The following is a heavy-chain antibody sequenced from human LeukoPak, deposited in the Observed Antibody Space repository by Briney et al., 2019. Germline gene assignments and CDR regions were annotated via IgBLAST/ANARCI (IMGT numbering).Heavy chain of an antibody. D-gene: IGHD5-12*01. CDR3: ARGLDIVATES. V-gene: IGHV1-8*01. Sequence: ASVKVSCKASGYTFTSYDINWVRQATGQGLEWMGWMNPNSGNTGYAQKFQGRVTMTRDTSIGTAYMELSSLRSEDTAVYYCARGLDIVATESWGQGTLVTVSS. J-gene: IGHJ5*02. CDR1: GYTFTSYD. CDR2: MNPNSGNT.